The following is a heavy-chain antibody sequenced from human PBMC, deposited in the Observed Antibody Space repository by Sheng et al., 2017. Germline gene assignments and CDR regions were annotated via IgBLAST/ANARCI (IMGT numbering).Heavy chain of an antibody. CDR2: MNPNSGTT. V-gene: IGHV1-8*03. J-gene: IGHJ5*02. CDR1: GYTFTSFD. CDR3: TRGQGTSGWFDP. Sequence: QVQLVQSGAEVKKPGASVKVSCKASGYTFTSFDINWVRQATGQGLEWMGWMNPNSGTTGFAQKFQGRITITRNTSLSSAFMELSSLRSEDTAVYYCTRGQGTSGWFDPWGQGTLVTVSS.